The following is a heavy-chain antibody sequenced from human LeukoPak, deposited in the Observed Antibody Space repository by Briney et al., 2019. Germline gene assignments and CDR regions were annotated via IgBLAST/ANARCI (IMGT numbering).Heavy chain of an antibody. CDR2: LYTSGNT. V-gene: IGHV4-61*02. CDR3: ARGLDGPSGFVDY. D-gene: IGHD3-10*01. J-gene: IGHJ4*02. Sequence: SQTLPHTCTLSGTSLKRDSHYWSWIRQPAGTGLEWMGRLYTSGNTNYTPSLKSRFPILLDTSKTQFSLQLSSVTAADTAVYYCARGLDGPSGFVDYWGQGTLVTVSS. CDR1: GTSLKRDSHY.